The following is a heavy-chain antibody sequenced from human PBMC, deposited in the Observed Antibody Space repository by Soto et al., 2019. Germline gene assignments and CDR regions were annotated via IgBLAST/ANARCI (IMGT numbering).Heavy chain of an antibody. D-gene: IGHD2-2*01. V-gene: IGHV4-34*01. Sequence: PSETMYITCAVYGGSFSDYYWSWIRKPPGKGLEWIGEINHSGSTTYNPSLKSRVTISIETSKNQFSLKLSSVTAADTAVYYCARNSYCSSTSCYYNFDYWGQGTLVTVSS. J-gene: IGHJ4*02. CDR1: GGSFSDYY. CDR2: INHSGST. CDR3: ARNSYCSSTSCYYNFDY.